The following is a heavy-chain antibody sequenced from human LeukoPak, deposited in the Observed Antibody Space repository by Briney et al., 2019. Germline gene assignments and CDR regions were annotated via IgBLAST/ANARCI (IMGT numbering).Heavy chain of an antibody. CDR2: IIPIFGTA. D-gene: IGHD4-17*01. CDR1: GGTFSSYA. CDR3: ARDGYGDYGGWFDP. V-gene: IGHV1-69*13. Sequence: GASVKVSCKASGGTFSSYAISWVRQAPGQGLEWMGGIIPIFGTANYAQKFQGRVTITADESTSTAYMELSSLRSEDTAVYYCARDGYGDYGGWFDPWGQGTLVTVSS. J-gene: IGHJ5*02.